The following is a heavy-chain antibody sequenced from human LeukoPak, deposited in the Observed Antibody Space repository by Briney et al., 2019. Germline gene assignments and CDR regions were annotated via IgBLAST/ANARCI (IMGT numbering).Heavy chain of an antibody. J-gene: IGHJ3*02. D-gene: IGHD2-15*01. Sequence: GGSLRLSCAASGFTFSSFNMNWVRQAPGKGLEWVSTISGSGGSTYYADSVKGRFTISRDNSKNTLYLQMNSLRAEDMAVYYCARDRESRWPQGGAFDMWGQGTMVTVSS. CDR1: GFTFSSFN. CDR2: ISGSGGST. V-gene: IGHV3-23*01. CDR3: ARDRESRWPQGGAFDM.